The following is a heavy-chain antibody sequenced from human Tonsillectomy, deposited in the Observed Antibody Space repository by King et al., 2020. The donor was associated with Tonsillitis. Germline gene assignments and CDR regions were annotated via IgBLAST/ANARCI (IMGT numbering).Heavy chain of an antibody. CDR3: AKEIAYSSSSGGWFDP. CDR2: ITWNSGNI. D-gene: IGHD6-6*01. J-gene: IGHJ5*02. CDR1: GFIFDDYA. V-gene: IGHV3-9*01. Sequence: VQLVESGGGLVQPGRSLRLSCAASGFIFDDYAMHWVRQAPGKGLEWVSGITWNSGNIGYADSVKGRFTISRDNAKNSLYLQMNSLSAEDTALEYCAKEIAYSSSSGGWFDPWGQGTLVTVSS.